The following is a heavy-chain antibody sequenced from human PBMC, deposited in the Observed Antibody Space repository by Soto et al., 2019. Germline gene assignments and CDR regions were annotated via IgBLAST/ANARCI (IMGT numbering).Heavy chain of an antibody. D-gene: IGHD1-26*01. CDR2: ISGSGDST. CDR3: ARRGSGSYYDY. V-gene: IGHV3-23*01. Sequence: EVQLLESGGGLVQPGGSLRLSCAASGFTFSSYAMRWVRQAPVKGLEWVSAISGSGDSTYYADSVKGRFTISRDNSKNTLYLQMNSLRAGDTAVYYGARRGSGSYYDYWGQGTLVTVSS. J-gene: IGHJ4*02. CDR1: GFTFSSYA.